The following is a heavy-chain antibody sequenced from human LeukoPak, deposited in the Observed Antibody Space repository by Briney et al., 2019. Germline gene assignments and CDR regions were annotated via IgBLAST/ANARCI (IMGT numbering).Heavy chain of an antibody. Sequence: GGSLRLSCEVSGSGFTFGNFAMSWVRQAPGKGLEWVSGISGSGYYTYYADSVKGRLTISRDNSKNTLYIQMNSLRAEDTAVYYCAKDGSWGDYYFYFYMDVWGKGTTVTVSS. CDR2: ISGSGYYT. V-gene: IGHV3-23*01. J-gene: IGHJ6*03. CDR3: AKDGSWGDYYFYFYMDV. CDR1: GSGFTFGNFA. D-gene: IGHD3-16*01.